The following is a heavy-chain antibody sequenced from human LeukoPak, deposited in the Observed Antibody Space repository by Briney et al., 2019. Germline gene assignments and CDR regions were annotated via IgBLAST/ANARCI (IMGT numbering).Heavy chain of an antibody. CDR3: AKALGSSDF. Sequence: GGSLRLSCAASGFTFSSYGMHWVRQAPGKGLEWVAVISYDGSNKYYADSVKGRFTISRDNSKNTLYLQMNSLRVEDTAVYYCAKALGSSDFWGQGTLVTVSS. D-gene: IGHD1-26*01. V-gene: IGHV3-30*18. CDR2: ISYDGSNK. J-gene: IGHJ4*02. CDR1: GFTFSSYG.